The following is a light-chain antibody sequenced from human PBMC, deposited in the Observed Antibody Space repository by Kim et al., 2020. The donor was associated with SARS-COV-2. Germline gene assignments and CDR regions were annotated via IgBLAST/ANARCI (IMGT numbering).Light chain of an antibody. CDR2: DAA. J-gene: IGKJ4*01. CDR3: QQRSNWPQLT. V-gene: IGKV3-11*01. Sequence: SPGERTTLSCRATQQVSSYLAWYQQNPGQAPRLLIYDAANRATGIPARFSGSGSGTDFTPTISSLEPEDFAVYYCQQRSNWPQLTFGGGTKVDIK. CDR1: QQVSSY.